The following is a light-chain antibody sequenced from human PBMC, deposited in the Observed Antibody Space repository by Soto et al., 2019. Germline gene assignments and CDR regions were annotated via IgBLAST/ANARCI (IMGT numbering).Light chain of an antibody. Sequence: QSALTQPASVSGSPGQSITISCTGTSSDIGNYDFVSWYQQVPGTAPKAMIYEVSSRPSGVSNRFSGSKSGNTASLTISGLQTEDEADYYCQSYDRNNVSVVFGGGTKVTVL. V-gene: IGLV2-14*01. CDR2: EVS. CDR3: QSYDRNNVSVV. J-gene: IGLJ2*01. CDR1: SSDIGNYDF.